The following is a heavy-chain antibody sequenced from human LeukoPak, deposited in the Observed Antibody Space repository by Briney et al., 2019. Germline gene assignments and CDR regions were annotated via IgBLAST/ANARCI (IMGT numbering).Heavy chain of an antibody. CDR1: GFTFSSYA. V-gene: IGHV3-23*01. CDR3: AKDMDYYDSSGPYYMDV. CDR2: ISGSGGST. J-gene: IGHJ6*03. D-gene: IGHD3-22*01. Sequence: PGGSLRLSCAASGFTFSSYAMSWVRQAPGKGLEWVSAISGSGGSTYYADSVKGRFTISRDNSKNTLYLQMNSLRAEDTAVYYCAKDMDYYDSSGPYYMDVWGKGTTVTVSS.